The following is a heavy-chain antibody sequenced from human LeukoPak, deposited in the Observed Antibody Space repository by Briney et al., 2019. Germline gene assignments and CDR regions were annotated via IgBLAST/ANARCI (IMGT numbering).Heavy chain of an antibody. CDR1: GYTFTGYY. V-gene: IGHV1-2*02. CDR3: ARGIVSYRLDV. J-gene: IGHJ6*03. Sequence: ASVKVSCKAAGYTFTGYYIHWGRQAPGQGLEWLGWINPNTGVTNYAQKFQGRVTMTKDASVSTAYMELSSLNSDDTAVYYCARGIVSYRLDVWGKGTTVTVSS. D-gene: IGHD3-22*01. CDR2: INPNTGVT.